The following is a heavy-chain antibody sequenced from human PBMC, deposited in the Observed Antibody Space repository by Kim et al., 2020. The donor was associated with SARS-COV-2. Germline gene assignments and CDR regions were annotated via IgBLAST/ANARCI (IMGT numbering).Heavy chain of an antibody. Sequence: GESLKISCKGSGYSFTSYWIGWVRQMPGKGLEWMGIIYPGDSDTRYSPSFQGQVTISADKSISTAYLQWSSLKASDTAMYYCAREEDVSVLGSYYYYGMDVWGQGTTVTVSS. J-gene: IGHJ6*02. V-gene: IGHV5-51*01. D-gene: IGHD2-15*01. CDR1: GYSFTSYW. CDR2: IYPGDSDT. CDR3: AREEDVSVLGSYYYYGMDV.